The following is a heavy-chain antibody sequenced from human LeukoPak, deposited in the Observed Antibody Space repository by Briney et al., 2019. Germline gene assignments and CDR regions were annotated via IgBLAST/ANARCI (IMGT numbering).Heavy chain of an antibody. CDR3: AKELTLESSGFDAFDI. D-gene: IGHD3-22*01. Sequence: PGGSLRLSCAASGFTFSIFEMDWVRQAPGKGLEWISYISRSGSITYYADSVRGRFTISRDDATNSLYLQMNSLRPEDTAVYYCAKELTLESSGFDAFDIWGQGTMVTISS. V-gene: IGHV3-48*03. CDR1: GFTFSIFE. CDR2: ISRSGSIT. J-gene: IGHJ3*02.